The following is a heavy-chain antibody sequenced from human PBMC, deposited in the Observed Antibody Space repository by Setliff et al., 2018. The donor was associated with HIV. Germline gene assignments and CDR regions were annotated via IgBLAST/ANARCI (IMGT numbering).Heavy chain of an antibody. J-gene: IGHJ6*03. D-gene: IGHD6-6*01. V-gene: IGHV4-59*01. CDR2: IFYSGST. CDR1: GGSISSYY. Sequence: SETLSLTCTVSGGSISSYYWSWIRQPPGKGLEWLGYIFYSGSTNYNPSLKSRVTISVDTSNNQFSLKLSSVTAADTAVYYCASESWTSYRSSSGYYYYYMDVWGKGTTVTVSS. CDR3: ASESWTSYRSSSGYYYYYMDV.